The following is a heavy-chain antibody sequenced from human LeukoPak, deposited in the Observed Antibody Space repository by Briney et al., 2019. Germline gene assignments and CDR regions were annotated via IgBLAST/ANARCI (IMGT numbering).Heavy chain of an antibody. D-gene: IGHD2-2*03. CDR1: GFTFSDYY. CDR2: ISYDGSNK. Sequence: PGGSLRLSCAASGFTFSDYYMSWIRQAPGKGQEWVAVISYDGSNKYYADSVKGRFTISRDNSTNTLYLQMNSLRAEDTAVYYCTRGMDIVIVPAATLDYWGQGTLVTASS. J-gene: IGHJ4*02. CDR3: TRGMDIVIVPAATLDY. V-gene: IGHV3-30*03.